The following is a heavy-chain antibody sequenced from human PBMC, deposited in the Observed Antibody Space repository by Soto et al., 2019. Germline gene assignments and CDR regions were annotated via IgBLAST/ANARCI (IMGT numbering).Heavy chain of an antibody. Sequence: GGSLRLSCTASGITHDDYAMHWVRQPPGKGLEWVSGFSWNGGSIGYADSVKGRFTISRDNAKNSLFLQMNSLRAEDTALYYCVKGRQLYYFDSWGQGTLVTVSS. CDR2: FSWNGGSI. D-gene: IGHD1-1*01. CDR1: GITHDDYA. J-gene: IGHJ4*02. V-gene: IGHV3-9*01. CDR3: VKGRQLYYFDS.